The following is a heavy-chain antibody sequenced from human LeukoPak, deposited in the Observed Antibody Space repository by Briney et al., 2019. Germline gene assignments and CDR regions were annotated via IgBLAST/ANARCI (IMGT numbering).Heavy chain of an antibody. D-gene: IGHD6-19*01. CDR1: GYTFTSYY. CDR2: INPSGGST. V-gene: IGHV1-46*03. CDR3: AREGAIIAVAGTGFDY. J-gene: IGHJ4*02. Sequence: AASVKVSCKASGYTFTSYYMHWVRQAPGQGLEWMGIINPSGGSTSYAQKFQGRVTMTRDTSTSTVYMELSSLRSEDTAVYYCAREGAIIAVAGTGFDYGGQGTLVTVSS.